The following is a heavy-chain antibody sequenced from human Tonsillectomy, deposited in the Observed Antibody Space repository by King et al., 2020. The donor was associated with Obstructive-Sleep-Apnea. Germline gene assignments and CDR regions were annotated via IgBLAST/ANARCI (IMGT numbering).Heavy chain of an antibody. V-gene: IGHV3-33*01. CDR2: IWYDGSNK. CDR1: GFAFSTYG. D-gene: IGHD3-10*01. Sequence: VQLVESGGGVVQPGRSLRLTCAASGFAFSTYGMHWVRQVPGKGLEWVAVIWYDGSNKYYAESVKGRFTISRDNSNNTLYLQMNNLRDEDTAVYSCARENGYYCSGNYYYGMDVWGQGTTVTVSS. CDR3: ARENGYYCSGNYYYGMDV. J-gene: IGHJ6*02.